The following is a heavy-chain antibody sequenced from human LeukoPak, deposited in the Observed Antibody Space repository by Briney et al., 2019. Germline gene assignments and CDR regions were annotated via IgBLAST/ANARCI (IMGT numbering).Heavy chain of an antibody. V-gene: IGHV3-30*02. CDR2: IRSDGNNK. J-gene: IGHJ5*02. CDR3: AKGRYGSGGDTP. Sequence: PGGSLRLSCAASAFTFSRYGMHWVRQAPGKGLEWVALIRSDGNNKYYADSVKGRFTISRDNSKNTLSLQMNSLRTEDTAVYYCAKGRYGSGGDTPWGQGTLVTVSS. CDR1: AFTFSRYG. D-gene: IGHD3-10*01.